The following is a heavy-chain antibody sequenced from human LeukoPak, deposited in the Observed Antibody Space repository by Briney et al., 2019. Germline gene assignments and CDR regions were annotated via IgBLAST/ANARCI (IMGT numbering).Heavy chain of an antibody. CDR2: IKQDGSEK. J-gene: IGHJ4*02. V-gene: IGHV3-7*01. Sequence: GGSLRLSCAASGFTFSSYWMSWVRQAPGKGLEWVANIKQDGSEKYYVDSVKGRFTISRDNAKNSLYLQMNSLRAEDTAVYYCARSRALKIAAAGKGYYFDYWGQGTLVTVSS. D-gene: IGHD6-13*01. CDR1: GFTFSSYW. CDR3: ARSRALKIAAAGKGYYFDY.